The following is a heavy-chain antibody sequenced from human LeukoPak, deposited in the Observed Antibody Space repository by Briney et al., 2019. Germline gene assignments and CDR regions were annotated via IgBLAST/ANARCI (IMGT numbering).Heavy chain of an antibody. CDR3: ARVAVVYSSSWYSYTYYFDY. V-gene: IGHV4-4*02. CDR1: GGSISSSNW. J-gene: IGHJ4*02. Sequence: PSETLSLTCAVSGGSISSSNWWSWVRQPPGKGLEWIGEIYHSGSTNYNPSLKSRVTISVDKSKNQFSLKLSSVTAADTAVYYCARVAVVYSSSWYSYTYYFDYWGQGTLVTVSS. D-gene: IGHD6-13*01. CDR2: IYHSGST.